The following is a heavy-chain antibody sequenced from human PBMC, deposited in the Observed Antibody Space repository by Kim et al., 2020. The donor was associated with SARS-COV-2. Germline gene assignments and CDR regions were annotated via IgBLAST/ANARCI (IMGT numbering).Heavy chain of an antibody. CDR3: AGHLRDHFDWLSDHFDY. Sequence: GESLKISCKGSGYSFTSYWISWVRQMPGKGLEWMGRIDPSDSYTNYSPSFQGHVTIPADKSISTAYLQWSSLKASDNAMYYCAGHLRDHFDWLSDHFDYWGQGTLVTVSS. J-gene: IGHJ4*02. D-gene: IGHD3-9*01. CDR1: GYSFTSYW. V-gene: IGHV5-10-1*01. CDR2: IDPSDSYT.